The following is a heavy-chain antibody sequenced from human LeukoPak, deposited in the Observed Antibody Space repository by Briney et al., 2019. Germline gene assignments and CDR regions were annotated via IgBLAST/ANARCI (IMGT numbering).Heavy chain of an antibody. Sequence: SETLSFTCAVSGYSISSGNYWGWIRQPPGKGLEWIGSSFYSGTTYYNPSLKSRVTISIDTSKNQVSLNLRSVTAADTAVYYCARAGFDIWGQGTMVTVSS. CDR3: ARAGFDI. J-gene: IGHJ3*02. CDR1: GYSISSGNY. V-gene: IGHV4-38-2*01. CDR2: SFYSGTT.